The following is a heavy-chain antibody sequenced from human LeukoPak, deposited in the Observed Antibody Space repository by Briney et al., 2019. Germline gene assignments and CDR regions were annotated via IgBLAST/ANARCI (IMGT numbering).Heavy chain of an antibody. CDR1: GFTFSSYS. CDR2: ISSSSSCI. D-gene: IGHD2-2*01. Sequence: PGGSLRLSCAASGFTFSSYSMNWVRQAPGKGLEWVSSISSSSSCIYYADSVKGRFTISRDNAKNSLYLQMNSLRAEDTAVCYCARERGRYCSSTSCPTEDAFDIWGQGTMVTVSS. CDR3: ARERGRYCSSTSCPTEDAFDI. V-gene: IGHV3-21*01. J-gene: IGHJ3*02.